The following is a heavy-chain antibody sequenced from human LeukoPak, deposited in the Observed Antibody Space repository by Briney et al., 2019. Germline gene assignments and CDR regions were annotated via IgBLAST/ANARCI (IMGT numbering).Heavy chain of an antibody. CDR1: GASMTDYY. CDR2: IYYTGST. J-gene: IGHJ4*02. CDR3: VRRVRYFGQNDY. D-gene: IGHD3-9*01. V-gene: IGHV4-59*08. Sequence: SETLSLTCTVSGASMTDYYWSWIRQPRGKGLEWIGYIYYTGSTNYNPSLKSRVTMSVDTSKNQISLKLSSVTAADSAVYYCVRRVRYFGQNDYWGQGTLVTVSS.